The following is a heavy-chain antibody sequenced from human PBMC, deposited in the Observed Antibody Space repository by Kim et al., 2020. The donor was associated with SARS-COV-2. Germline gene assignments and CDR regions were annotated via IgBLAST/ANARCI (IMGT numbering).Heavy chain of an antibody. J-gene: IGHJ4*02. Sequence: NYNPSLERRALISMDTSKNQFSLQLKSVTAADTAVYFCARVRYGSESYLDTWGQGNLVTVSS. V-gene: IGHV4-34*01. D-gene: IGHD3-10*01. CDR3: ARVRYGSESYLDT.